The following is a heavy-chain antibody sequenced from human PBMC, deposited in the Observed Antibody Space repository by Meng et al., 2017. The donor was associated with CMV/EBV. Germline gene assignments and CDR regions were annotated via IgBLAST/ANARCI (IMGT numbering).Heavy chain of an antibody. V-gene: IGHV3-30-3*01. CDR2: ISYDGSNK. D-gene: IGHD3-3*01. J-gene: IGHJ6*02. Sequence: GESLKISCAASGFTFSSYAMHWVRQAPGKGLEWVAVISYDGSNKYYADSVKGRFTISRDNSKNTLYLQMNSLRAEDTAVYYCAREALLERVDGDYYYYGMDVWGQGTTVTVSS. CDR3: AREALLERVDGDYYYYGMDV. CDR1: GFTFSSYA.